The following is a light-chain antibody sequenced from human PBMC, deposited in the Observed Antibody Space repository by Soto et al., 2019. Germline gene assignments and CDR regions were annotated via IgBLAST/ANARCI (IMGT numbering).Light chain of an antibody. J-gene: IGLJ2*01. CDR3: AAWDDSLKVVV. CDR2: SND. V-gene: IGLV1-44*01. CDR1: RPNIGSNT. Sequence: QSVLTQPPSASGTPRQRVTMSCSGSRPNIGSNTVNWYRQFPGTAPKVLIYSNDQRPSGVPDRFSGSKSDTSASLAISGLQSEDEADYYCAAWDDSLKVVVFGGGTKLTVL.